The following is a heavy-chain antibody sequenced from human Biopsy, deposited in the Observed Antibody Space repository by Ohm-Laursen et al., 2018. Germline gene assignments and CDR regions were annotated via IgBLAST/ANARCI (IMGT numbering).Heavy chain of an antibody. CDR3: ARVRGGFLEWFDY. Sequence: SDTLSLTCSVSGESMGIYYWSWIRQPPGKVMEWIASIYYSGTTHKNPSLKSRVTISVDTSQGLLSLDLSSVTAADTAVYYCARVRGGFLEWFDYWGQGTLVTVSS. CDR2: IYYSGTT. J-gene: IGHJ5*01. V-gene: IGHV4-59*07. CDR1: GESMGIYY. D-gene: IGHD3-3*01.